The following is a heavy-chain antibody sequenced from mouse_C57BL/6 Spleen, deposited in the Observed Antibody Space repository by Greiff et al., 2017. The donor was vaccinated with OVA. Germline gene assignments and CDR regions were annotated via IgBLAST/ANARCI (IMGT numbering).Heavy chain of an antibody. D-gene: IGHD2-2*01. CDR1: GYTFTDYN. J-gene: IGHJ2*01. V-gene: IGHV1-22*01. CDR3: AYYGYDDYFDY. CDR2: INPNNGGT. Sequence: EVKLQESGPELVKPGASVKMSCKASGYTFTDYNMHWVKQSHGKSLEWIGYINPNNGGTSYNQKFKGKATLTVNKSSSTAYMELRSLTSEDSAVYYCAYYGYDDYFDYWGQGTTLTVSS.